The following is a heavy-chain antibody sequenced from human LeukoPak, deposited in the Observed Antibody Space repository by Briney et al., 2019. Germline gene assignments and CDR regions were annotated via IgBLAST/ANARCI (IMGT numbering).Heavy chain of an antibody. Sequence: GRSLRLSCAASGFTFSSYWMHWVRQAPGKGLVWVSRINSDGSSTSYADSVKGRFTISRDNAKNTLYLQMNSLRAEDTAVYYCARVRYQLLFVGVLDYWGQGTLVTVSS. CDR3: ARVRYQLLFVGVLDY. V-gene: IGHV3-74*01. D-gene: IGHD2-2*01. CDR1: GFTFSSYW. CDR2: INSDGSST. J-gene: IGHJ4*02.